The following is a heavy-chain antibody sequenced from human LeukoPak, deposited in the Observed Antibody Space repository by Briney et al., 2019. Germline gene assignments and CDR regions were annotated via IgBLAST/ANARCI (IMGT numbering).Heavy chain of an antibody. CDR2: IYPGDSDT. CDR3: VLAGSGSYYFDY. Sequence: GESLKISCKGFGYRFTNYWIGWVRQMPGKGLGWMGIIYPGDSDTRYSPSFQGQVTISADKSINTAYLQWSSLKASDTAMYYCVLAGSGSYYFDYWGQGILVTVSS. V-gene: IGHV5-51*01. J-gene: IGHJ4*02. CDR1: GYRFTNYW. D-gene: IGHD3-10*01.